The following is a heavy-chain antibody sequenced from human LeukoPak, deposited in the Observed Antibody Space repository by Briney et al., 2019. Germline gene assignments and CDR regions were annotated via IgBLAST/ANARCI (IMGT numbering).Heavy chain of an antibody. Sequence: PGGSLRLSCAASGFTFSSYAMSWVRQAPGKGLEWVSAISGSGGSTYYADSVKGRFTISRDNSKNTLYLQMNSLRAEDTAVYYCAKDGYCSSTSRPDAFDIWGQGTMVTVSS. CDR2: ISGSGGST. CDR1: GFTFSSYA. CDR3: AKDGYCSSTSRPDAFDI. D-gene: IGHD2-2*01. V-gene: IGHV3-23*01. J-gene: IGHJ3*02.